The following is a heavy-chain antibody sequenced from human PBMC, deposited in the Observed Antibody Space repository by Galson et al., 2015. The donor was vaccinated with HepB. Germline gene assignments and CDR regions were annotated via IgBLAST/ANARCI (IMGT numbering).Heavy chain of an antibody. J-gene: IGHJ5*02. D-gene: IGHD3-9*01. Sequence: SVKVSCKASGYTFTSYEINWVRQATGQGLEWMGWMNPNSGNTGYAQKFQGRISMTRNRGTAYMELSSLRAEDTAVYYCARGLNIWTGLIYWFDPWGQGTLVTVSS. CDR3: ARGLNIWTGLIYWFDP. CDR2: MNPNSGNT. V-gene: IGHV1-8*01. CDR1: GYTFTSYE.